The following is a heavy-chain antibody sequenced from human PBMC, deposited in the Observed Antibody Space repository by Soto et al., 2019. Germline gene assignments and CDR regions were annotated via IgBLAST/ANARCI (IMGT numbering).Heavy chain of an antibody. V-gene: IGHV1-8*01. CDR2: MNPNSGNT. D-gene: IGHD2-2*01. Sequence: ASVKVSCKASGYTFTSYDINWVRQATGQGLEWMGWMNPNSGNTGYAQKFQGRVTMTRNTSISTAYMELSSLRSEDTAIYYCAIAAYCSGATCYSGYNWFDPWGQGTQVTVSS. J-gene: IGHJ5*02. CDR3: AIAAYCSGATCYSGYNWFDP. CDR1: GYTFTSYD.